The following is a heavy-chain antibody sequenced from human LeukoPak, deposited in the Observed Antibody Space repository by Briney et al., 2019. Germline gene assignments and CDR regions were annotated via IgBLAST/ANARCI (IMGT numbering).Heavy chain of an antibody. CDR1: GGSISSSSYY. J-gene: IGHJ4*02. CDR2: IYYSGST. Sequence: SETLSLTCTVSGGSISSSSYYWGWIRQPPGKGLEWIGSIYYSGSTYYNPSLKSRVTISVDMSKNQFSLKLSSVTAADTAVYYCARGRRGYYDTTGYYLDYWGQGTLVTVSS. V-gene: IGHV4-39*07. CDR3: ARGRRGYYDTTGYYLDY. D-gene: IGHD3-22*01.